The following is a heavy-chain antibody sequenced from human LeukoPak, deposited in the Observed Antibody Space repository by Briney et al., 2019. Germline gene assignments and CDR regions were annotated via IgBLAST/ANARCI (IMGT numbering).Heavy chain of an antibody. CDR1: GFTFSSYW. D-gene: IGHD2-2*01. Sequence: PGGSLRLSCAASGFTFSSYWMSWVRQAQGKGLEWVANIKQDGSEKYYVDSVKGRFTISRDNAKNSLYLQMNSLRAEDTAVYYCAGSVYCSSTSCARFDPWGQGTLVTVSS. CDR2: IKQDGSEK. V-gene: IGHV3-7*01. J-gene: IGHJ5*02. CDR3: AGSVYCSSTSCARFDP.